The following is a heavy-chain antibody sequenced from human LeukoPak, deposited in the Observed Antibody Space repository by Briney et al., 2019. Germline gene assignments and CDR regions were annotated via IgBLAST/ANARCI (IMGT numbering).Heavy chain of an antibody. CDR3: AKGRYYNILTGYYVRRGLDY. CDR2: INSDGSST. D-gene: IGHD3-9*01. CDR1: GFTFSSYW. V-gene: IGHV3-74*01. Sequence: PGGSLRLSCAASGFTFSSYWMHWVRQAPGKGLVWVSRINSDGSSTSYADSVKSRFTISRDNSKNTLYLQMNSLRAEDTAVYYCAKGRYYNILTGYYVRRGLDYWGQGPLVTVSS. J-gene: IGHJ4*02.